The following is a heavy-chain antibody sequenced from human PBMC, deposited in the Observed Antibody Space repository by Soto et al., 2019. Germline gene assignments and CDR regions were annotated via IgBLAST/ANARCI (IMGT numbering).Heavy chain of an antibody. V-gene: IGHV3-9*01. CDR1: GFTFDDYD. CDR2: ISWNGAAT. D-gene: IGHD3-10*01. Sequence: EAQLVESGGGLVQPGRSLRLSCVASGFTFDDYDIHWVRQAPGQGLEWVSGISWNGAATGYADSVKGRFTISRDNAKNSLYLQMSSLRTEDTAIYYCANLPLYGSGFDCWGQGTLVTVSS. CDR3: ANLPLYGSGFDC. J-gene: IGHJ4*02.